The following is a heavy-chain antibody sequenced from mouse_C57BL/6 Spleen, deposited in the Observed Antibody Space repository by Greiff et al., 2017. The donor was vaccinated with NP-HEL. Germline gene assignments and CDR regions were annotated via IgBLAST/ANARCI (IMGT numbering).Heavy chain of an antibody. CDR2: IYPGNSDT. Sequence: EVQLQQSGTVLARPGASVKMSCKTSGYTFTSYWMHWVKQRPGQGLEWIGAIYPGNSDTSYNQKFKGKAKLTAVTSASTAYMELSSLTNEDSAVYYCTTVNYYGIRDYYAMDYWGQGTSVTVSS. CDR3: TTVNYYGIRDYYAMDY. D-gene: IGHD1-1*01. CDR1: GYTFTSYW. V-gene: IGHV1-5*01. J-gene: IGHJ4*01.